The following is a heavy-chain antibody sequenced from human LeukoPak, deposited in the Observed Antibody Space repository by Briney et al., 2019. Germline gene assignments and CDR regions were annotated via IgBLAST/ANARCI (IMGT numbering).Heavy chain of an antibody. J-gene: IGHJ5*02. CDR1: GGSISSSSYY. CDR3: AKASRRGYSYGYHWFDP. V-gene: IGHV4-39*01. CDR2: IYYSGST. D-gene: IGHD5-18*01. Sequence: KPSETLSLTCTVSGGSISSSSYYWGWIRQPPGKGLEWIGSIYYSGSTYYNPSLKSRVTISVDTSKNQFSLKLSSVTAADTAVYYCAKASRRGYSYGYHWFDPWGRGTLVTVSS.